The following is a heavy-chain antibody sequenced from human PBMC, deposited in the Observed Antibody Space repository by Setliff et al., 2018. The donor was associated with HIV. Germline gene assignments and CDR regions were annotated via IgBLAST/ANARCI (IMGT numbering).Heavy chain of an antibody. V-gene: IGHV4-38-2*02. J-gene: IGHJ4*02. D-gene: IGHD5-12*01. CDR1: GYSISSGYY. CDR2: IYHSGST. Sequence: SETLSLTCTVSGYSISSGYYWGWIRQPPGKGLEWIANIYHSGSTYYNPSLKSRVTISVDTSKNQFSLKLSSVTAADTAVYYCARRSGFALDYWGQGTLVTVSS. CDR3: ARRSGFALDY.